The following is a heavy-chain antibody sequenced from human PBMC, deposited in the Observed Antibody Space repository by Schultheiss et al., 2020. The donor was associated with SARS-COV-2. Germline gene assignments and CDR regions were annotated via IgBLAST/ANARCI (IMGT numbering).Heavy chain of an antibody. Sequence: GGSLRLSCAASLFTFSTYAMSWVRQAPGKGLEWVSAISGDGDSTYYADSVKGRFTISRDNSKNTLYLHMNSLRADDTAVYYCAKANLLDYGDYVPYDYWGQGTLVTVSS. CDR1: LFTFSTYA. CDR2: ISGDGDST. D-gene: IGHD4-17*01. V-gene: IGHV3-23*01. CDR3: AKANLLDYGDYVPYDY. J-gene: IGHJ4*02.